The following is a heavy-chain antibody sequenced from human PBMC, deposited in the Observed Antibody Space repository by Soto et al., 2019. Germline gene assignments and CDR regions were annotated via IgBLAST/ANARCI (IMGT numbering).Heavy chain of an antibody. J-gene: IGHJ4*02. D-gene: IGHD5-12*01. CDR2: ISYDGSDK. CDR3: AKDLNSGCFDY. Sequence: GSLRLSCAASGFTFSSSDMHWVRQAPGKGLEWVTVISYDGSDKYYADSVKGRFTISRDNSKNTLYLQMHSLTAEDTAVYYGAKDLNSGCFDYWGQGTRVTVSS. V-gene: IGHV3-30*18. CDR1: GFTFSSSD.